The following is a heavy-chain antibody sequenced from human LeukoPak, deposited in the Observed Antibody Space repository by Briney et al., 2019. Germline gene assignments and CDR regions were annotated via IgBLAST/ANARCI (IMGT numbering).Heavy chain of an antibody. CDR1: GFTFSRYG. V-gene: IGHV3-30*02. CDR2: IRNDGSNE. J-gene: IGHJ6*03. CDR3: ANAHSSSSANFMDV. D-gene: IGHD6-6*01. Sequence: GGSLRLSCAASGFTFSRYGMHWVRQAPGKGPEWVAFIRNDGSNEYYADSVRGRFTISRDNSKNTLFMQMNSLRAEDTAVYYCANAHSSSSANFMDVWGKGTSVTVSS.